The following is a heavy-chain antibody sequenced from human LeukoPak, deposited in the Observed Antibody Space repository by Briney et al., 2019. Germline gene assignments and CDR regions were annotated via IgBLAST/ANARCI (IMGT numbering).Heavy chain of an antibody. CDR1: GFTFSSYA. D-gene: IGHD6-13*01. Sequence: PGGSLRLSCAASGFTFSSYAMSWVRQAPGKGLEWVSAISASGGSTYYADSVKGRFTISRDNSKNTLYLQMNSLRAEDTAVYYCARDLMGIAYRGAFYYWGQGTLVTVSS. J-gene: IGHJ4*02. V-gene: IGHV3-23*01. CDR2: ISASGGST. CDR3: ARDLMGIAYRGAFYY.